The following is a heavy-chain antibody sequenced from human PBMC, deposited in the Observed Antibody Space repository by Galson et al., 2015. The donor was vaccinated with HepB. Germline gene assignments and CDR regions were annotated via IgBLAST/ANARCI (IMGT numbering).Heavy chain of an antibody. CDR1: GFTFDNYV. Sequence: SLRLSCAASGFTFDNYVMHWVRQAPGKGLEWVSGISWNSGTIAYADSVKGRFTISRDNAKNSLYLQMNSLRAEDTALYYCAKDFTGSRGGGLFMGGYYGMDVWGQGTPVTVSS. CDR3: AKDFTGSRGGGLFMGGYYGMDV. J-gene: IGHJ6*02. V-gene: IGHV3-9*01. D-gene: IGHD3-16*01. CDR2: ISWNSGTI.